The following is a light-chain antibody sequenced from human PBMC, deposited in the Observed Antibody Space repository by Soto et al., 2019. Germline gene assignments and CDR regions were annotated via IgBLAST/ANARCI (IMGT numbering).Light chain of an antibody. CDR1: SSYVGSYNL. Sequence: QPALTQPASVSGSPGPSITFSCTGNSSYVGSYNLVSWYHQHPGKAPKLMIYEGSKRASGVSNRFSGSKSGNTASLTISGLQAEDEADYYCCTYAGSSTFYVFGTGTKVTAL. J-gene: IGLJ1*01. CDR2: EGS. CDR3: CTYAGSSTFYV. V-gene: IGLV2-23*01.